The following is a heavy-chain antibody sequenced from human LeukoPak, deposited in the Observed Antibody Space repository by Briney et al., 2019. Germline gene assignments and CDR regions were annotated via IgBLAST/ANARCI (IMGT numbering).Heavy chain of an antibody. V-gene: IGHV5-51*01. CDR3: ARLPKKGRITMVRGVIMSYYYYGMDV. CDR2: IYPGDSDT. J-gene: IGHJ6*02. D-gene: IGHD3-10*01. Sequence: GESLQISCKGSGYSFTSYWIGWVRQMPGKGLEWMGIIYPGDSDTRYSPSFQGQVTISADKSISTAYLQWSSLKASDTAMYYCARLPKKGRITMVRGVIMSYYYYGMDVWGQGTTVTVSS. CDR1: GYSFTSYW.